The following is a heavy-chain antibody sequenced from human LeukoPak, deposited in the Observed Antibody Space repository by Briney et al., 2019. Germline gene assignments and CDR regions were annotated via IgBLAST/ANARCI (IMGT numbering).Heavy chain of an antibody. CDR2: ISSSSSYI. CDR1: GFSFDEYG. Sequence: PGGSLRLSCEASGFSFDEYGMNWVRQAPGKGLEWVSSISSSSSYIYYADSVKGRFTISRDNAKNSLYLQMNSLRAEDTAVYYCAREDSYYYGSGSYPFDYWGQGTLVTVSS. D-gene: IGHD3-10*01. CDR3: AREDSYYYGSGSYPFDY. J-gene: IGHJ4*02. V-gene: IGHV3-21*01.